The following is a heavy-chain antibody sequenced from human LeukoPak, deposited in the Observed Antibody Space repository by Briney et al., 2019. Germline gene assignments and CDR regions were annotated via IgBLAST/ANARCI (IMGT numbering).Heavy chain of an antibody. J-gene: IGHJ4*02. CDR1: GGTFSSYA. CDR2: INPIFGTA. Sequence: SVKVSCKASGGTFSSYAISWVRQAPGQGLEWMGGINPIFGTANYAQKFQGRVTITADESASTAYMELSSLRSEDTAVYYCARSSRYSYGLEYWGQGTLVTVSS. D-gene: IGHD5-18*01. CDR3: ARSSRYSYGLEY. V-gene: IGHV1-69*01.